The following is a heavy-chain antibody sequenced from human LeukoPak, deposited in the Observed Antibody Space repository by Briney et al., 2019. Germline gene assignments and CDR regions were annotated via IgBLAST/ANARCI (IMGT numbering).Heavy chain of an antibody. J-gene: IGHJ4*02. CDR3: ARGLFGTTWFDF. CDR2: INPDNDGT. V-gene: IGHV1-2*02. Sequence: ASVKVSCKASGFRVSDYLIHWIRQAPGQGPQYMGWINPDNDGTHYSQHFQVRVTMTRDTSVSTVYMELTSLSSDDTAVYFCARGLFGTTWFDFWGQGTLVTVSS. CDR1: GFRVSDYL. D-gene: IGHD1-1*01.